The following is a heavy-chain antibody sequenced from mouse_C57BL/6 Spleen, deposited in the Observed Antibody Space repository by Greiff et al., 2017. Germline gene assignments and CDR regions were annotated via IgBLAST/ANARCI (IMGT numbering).Heavy chain of an antibody. CDR1: GYTFTNYW. CDR3: ASSSYYGSSYGY. CDR2: IYPVGGYT. D-gene: IGHD1-1*01. Sequence: VQLQQSGAELVRPGPSVKMSYKASGYTFTNYWIGWAKQRPGHGLEWIGDIYPVGGYTNYNEKFKGKATLTADKSSSPAYMQVSSLTSEDSAIYDCASSSYYGSSYGYWGQGTTLTVSS. V-gene: IGHV1-63*01. J-gene: IGHJ2*01.